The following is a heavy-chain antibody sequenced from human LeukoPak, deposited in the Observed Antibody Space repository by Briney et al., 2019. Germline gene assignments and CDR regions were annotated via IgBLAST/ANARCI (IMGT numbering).Heavy chain of an antibody. D-gene: IGHD3-22*01. CDR1: GGSISSGGYY. CDR3: ARICIGGSSGYYYGKTYYFDY. CDR2: IYYSGST. J-gene: IGHJ4*02. V-gene: IGHV4-31*03. Sequence: SETLSLTCTVSGGSISSGGYYWSWIRQHPGKGLEWIGYIYYSGSTYYNPSPKSRVTISVDTSKNQFSLKLSSVTAADTAVYYCARICIGGSSGYYYGKTYYFDYWGQGTLVTVSS.